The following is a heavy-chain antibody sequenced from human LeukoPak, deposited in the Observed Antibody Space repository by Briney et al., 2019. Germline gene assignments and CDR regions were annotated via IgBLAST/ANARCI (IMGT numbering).Heavy chain of an antibody. V-gene: IGHV4-39*01. D-gene: IGHD2-15*01. CDR3: ARLVGEDQRGGGGFDI. CDR1: GGSINSRTYY. J-gene: IGHJ3*02. CDR2: IYYSGSA. Sequence: PSETLSLTCTVSGGSINSRTYYWAWIRQPPGKGLEWIGNIYYSGSASYNLSLRSRVIISVDTSKNQFTLKLSSVTAADTAVYYCARLVGEDQRGGGGFDIWGQGTMVTVSS.